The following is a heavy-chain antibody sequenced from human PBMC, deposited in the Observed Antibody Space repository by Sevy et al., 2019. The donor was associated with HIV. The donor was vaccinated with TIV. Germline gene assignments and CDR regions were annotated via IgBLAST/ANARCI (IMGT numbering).Heavy chain of an antibody. Sequence: GGCLRLSCAASGFTFSSYAMHWVRQAPGKGLEWVAVISYDGSNKYYADSVKGRFTISRDNSKNTLYLQMNSLRAEDTAVYYCARARCGGDCYTLNYWGQGTLVTVSS. D-gene: IGHD2-21*02. J-gene: IGHJ4*02. CDR1: GFTFSSYA. CDR3: ARARCGGDCYTLNY. V-gene: IGHV3-30-3*01. CDR2: ISYDGSNK.